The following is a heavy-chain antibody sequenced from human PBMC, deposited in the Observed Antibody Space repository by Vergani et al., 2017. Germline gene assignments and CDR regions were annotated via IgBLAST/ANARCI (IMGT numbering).Heavy chain of an antibody. CDR3: ARGQWLAALSFDY. V-gene: IGHV1-2*02. CDR1: GYTFTGYY. Sequence: QVQLVQSGAEVKKPGASVKVSCKASGYTFTGYYMHWVRQAPGQGLEWMGWINPNSGGTNYAQKFQGRVTMTGDTSISTAYMELSRLRADDAAVYYCARGQWLAALSFDYWGQGTLVTVSS. D-gene: IGHD6-19*01. CDR2: INPNSGGT. J-gene: IGHJ4*02.